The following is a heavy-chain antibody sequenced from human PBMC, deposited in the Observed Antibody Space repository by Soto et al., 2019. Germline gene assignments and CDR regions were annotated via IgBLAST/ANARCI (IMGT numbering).Heavy chain of an antibody. CDR1: GGSLRRGGYY. D-gene: IGHD6-13*01. CDR2: IYYSGST. J-gene: IGHJ6*02. V-gene: IGHV4-31*02. CDR3: ARIAAAGPYYYGMDV. Sequence: SETPSLTRTFSGGSLRRGGYYWGWVPQHPGKGLEWIGYIYYSGSTYYNPSLKSRVTISVDTSKNQFSLKLSSVTAADTAVYYCARIAAAGPYYYGMDVWGQGTTVTVSS.